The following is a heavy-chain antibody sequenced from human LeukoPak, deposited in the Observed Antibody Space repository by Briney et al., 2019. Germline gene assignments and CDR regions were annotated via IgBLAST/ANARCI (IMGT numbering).Heavy chain of an antibody. Sequence: VASVKVSCKASGYTFTGYYMHWVRQAPGQGLEWMGRINPNSGGTNYAQKFQGRVTMTRETSISTAYMELSRLRSDVTAVYYCASSKYYYDSSGYYYFDYWGQGTLVTVSS. CDR1: GYTFTGYY. CDR3: ASSKYYYDSSGYYYFDY. J-gene: IGHJ4*02. V-gene: IGHV1-2*06. D-gene: IGHD3-22*01. CDR2: INPNSGGT.